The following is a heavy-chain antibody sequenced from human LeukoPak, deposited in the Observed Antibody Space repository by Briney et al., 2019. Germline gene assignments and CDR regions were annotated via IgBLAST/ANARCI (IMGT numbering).Heavy chain of an antibody. CDR1: GGTFSRYA. V-gene: IGHV1-69*05. Sequence: ASVKVSCKASGGTFSRYAISWVRQAPGQGLEWMGGIIPIFGTANYAQKFQGRVTITTDESTSTAYMELSSLRSDDTAVYYCARVGSSGYERYFDYWGQGTLVTVSS. CDR2: IIPIFGTA. J-gene: IGHJ4*02. CDR3: ARVGSSGYERYFDY. D-gene: IGHD5-12*01.